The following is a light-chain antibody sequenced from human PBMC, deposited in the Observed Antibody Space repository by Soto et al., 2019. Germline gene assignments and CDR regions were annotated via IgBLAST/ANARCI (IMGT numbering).Light chain of an antibody. CDR1: TGAVTSGHY. J-gene: IGLJ2*01. CDR3: LLSYSGARPEV. Sequence: QAVVTQETSLTVSPGGTVTLTCGSSTGAVTSGHYPYWFQQKPGQAPRTLIYDTSNKHSWTPARFSGSLLGGKAALTLSGAQPEDEAEYYCLLSYSGARPEVFGGGTKLTVL. CDR2: DTS. V-gene: IGLV7-46*01.